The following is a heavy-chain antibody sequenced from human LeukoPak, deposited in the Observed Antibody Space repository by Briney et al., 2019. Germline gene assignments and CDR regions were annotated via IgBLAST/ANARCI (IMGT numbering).Heavy chain of an antibody. J-gene: IGHJ6*03. V-gene: IGHV3-21*01. CDR3: ARGPKRPIYYYYYYMDV. CDR1: GFTFSSYS. CDR2: ISSSSSYI. Sequence: AGGSLRLSCAASGFTFSSYSMNWVRQAPGKGLEWVSSISSSSSYIYYADSVKGRFTISRDNAKNSLYLQMNSLRAEDTAVYYCARGPKRPIYYYYYYMDVWGKGTTVTVSS.